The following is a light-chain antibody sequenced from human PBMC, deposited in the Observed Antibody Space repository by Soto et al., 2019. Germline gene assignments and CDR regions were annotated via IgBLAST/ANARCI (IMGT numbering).Light chain of an antibody. V-gene: IGKV1-8*01. CDR2: GAS. J-gene: IGKJ1*01. CDR1: QDISSS. CDR3: QHYYSSPPT. Sequence: QSPSSFSASIGDRVTITCRASQDISSSLGWYQQIPGRAPKLLISGASNLQSGVPSRFSGSGSGTDFTLTISSLQSEDFATYYCQHYYSSPPTFGQGTKVDIK.